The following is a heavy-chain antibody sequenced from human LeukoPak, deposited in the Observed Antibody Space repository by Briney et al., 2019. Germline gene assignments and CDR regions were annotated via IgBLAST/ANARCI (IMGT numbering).Heavy chain of an antibody. Sequence: PSETLSLTCTVSGGSISSYYWRWIRQPPGKGLEWIGEINHSGSTNYNPSLKSRVTISVDTSKNQFSLKLSSVTAADTAVYYCARGLRFAYDSSGGPLRYWGQGTLVTVSS. V-gene: IGHV4-34*01. CDR3: ARGLRFAYDSSGGPLRY. CDR1: GGSISSYY. CDR2: INHSGST. J-gene: IGHJ4*02. D-gene: IGHD3-22*01.